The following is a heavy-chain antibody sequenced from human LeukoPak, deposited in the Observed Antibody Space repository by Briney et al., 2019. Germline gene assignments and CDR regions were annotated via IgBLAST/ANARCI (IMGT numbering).Heavy chain of an antibody. CDR3: ARGTLVNYPYYFDY. CDR2: VYTSGST. J-gene: IGHJ4*02. Sequence: SETLSLTCTVSGGSISSDNYSWSWIRQPAGKGLEWIGRVYTSGSTNYNPSLKSRVTISVDTSKNQFSLKLSSVTAADTAVYYCARGTLVNYPYYFDYWGQGTLVTVSS. CDR1: GGSISSDNYS. V-gene: IGHV4-61*02. D-gene: IGHD4-11*01.